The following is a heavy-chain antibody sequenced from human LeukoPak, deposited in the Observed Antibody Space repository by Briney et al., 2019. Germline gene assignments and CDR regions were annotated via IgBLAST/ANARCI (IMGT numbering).Heavy chain of an antibody. V-gene: IGHV3-7*01. J-gene: IGHJ4*02. CDR1: GFTFENYW. CDR2: IKQDGSVE. D-gene: IGHD5-18*01. Sequence: GGSLRLSCAASGFTFENYWMSWVRQAPGKGPEWVANIKQDGSVEHYLDSVKGRFTISRDNAKNLLILQMNSLRAEDTAVYYCARWAGVTDYWGQGTLVTVSS. CDR3: ARWAGVTDY.